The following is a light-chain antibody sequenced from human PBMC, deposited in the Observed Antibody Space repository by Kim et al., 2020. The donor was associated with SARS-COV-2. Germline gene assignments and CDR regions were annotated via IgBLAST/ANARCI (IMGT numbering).Light chain of an antibody. CDR3: AAWDDSLSGWV. CDR1: SSNIGSNY. J-gene: IGLJ3*02. V-gene: IGLV1-47*01. CDR2: RNN. Sequence: GQRVTISCSGSSSNIGSNYVYWYQQLPGTAPKLLIYRNNQQPSGVPDRFSGSKSGTSASLAISGLRSEDEADYYCAAWDDSLSGWVFGGGTQLTVL.